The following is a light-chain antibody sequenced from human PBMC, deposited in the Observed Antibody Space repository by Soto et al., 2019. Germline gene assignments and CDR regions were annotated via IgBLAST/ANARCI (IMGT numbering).Light chain of an antibody. V-gene: IGLV2-8*01. J-gene: IGLJ2*01. CDR1: SSDVGGYKY. CDR2: EVS. CDR3: SSYAGSNIVL. Sequence: QSALTQPASVSGSPGQSITISCTGTSSDVGGYKYVSWYQQHPGKAPKLMIYEVSKRPSGVPDRFSGSKSGNTASLTVSGLQADDEADYYCSSYAGSNIVLFGGGTKLTVL.